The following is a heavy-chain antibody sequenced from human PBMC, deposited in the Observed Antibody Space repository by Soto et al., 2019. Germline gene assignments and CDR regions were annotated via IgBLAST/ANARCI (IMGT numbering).Heavy chain of an antibody. J-gene: IGHJ4*02. CDR2: ISWNSGSI. Sequence: LRLSCAASGFTFDDYAMHWVRQAPGKGLEWASGISWNSGSIGYADSVKGRFTISRDNAKNSLYLQMNSLRAEDTALYYCAKAYYGDSFDYWGQGTLVTVSS. CDR1: GFTFDDYA. V-gene: IGHV3-9*01. D-gene: IGHD4-17*01. CDR3: AKAYYGDSFDY.